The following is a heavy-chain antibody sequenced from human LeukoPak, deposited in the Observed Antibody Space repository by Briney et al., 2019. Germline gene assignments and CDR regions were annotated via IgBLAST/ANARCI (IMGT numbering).Heavy chain of an antibody. Sequence: PGGSLRLSCAASGFTFSSYSMNRVRQAPGKGLEWVSSISSSSSYIYYADSVKGRFTISRDNAKNSLYLQMNSLRAEDTAVYYCARGEYYYDSSGYYKLDYWGQGTLVTVPS. CDR2: ISSSSSYI. D-gene: IGHD3-22*01. CDR3: ARGEYYYDSSGYYKLDY. CDR1: GFTFSSYS. V-gene: IGHV3-21*01. J-gene: IGHJ4*02.